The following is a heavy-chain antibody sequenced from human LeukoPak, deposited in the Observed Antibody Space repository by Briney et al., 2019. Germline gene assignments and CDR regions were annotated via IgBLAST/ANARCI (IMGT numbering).Heavy chain of an antibody. D-gene: IGHD3-22*01. J-gene: IGHJ3*02. Sequence: GRSLRLSCAASGFTFSSYGMHWVRQAPGKGLEWVAVIWYDGSNKYYADSVKGRFTISRDNSKNTLYLQMNSLRAEDTAVYYCARDREEYYYDSSGRDAFDIWGQGTMVTVSS. CDR2: IWYDGSNK. CDR3: ARDREEYYYDSSGRDAFDI. CDR1: GFTFSSYG. V-gene: IGHV3-33*01.